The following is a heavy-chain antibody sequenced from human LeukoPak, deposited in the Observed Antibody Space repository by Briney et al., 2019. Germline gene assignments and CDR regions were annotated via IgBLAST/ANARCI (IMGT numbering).Heavy chain of an antibody. V-gene: IGHV3-7*01. CDR1: GFTFSSYW. CDR3: ARGLDSSSWRFDY. Sequence: GGSLRLSCAASGFTFSSYWMSWVRQAPGKGLEWVANIKQDGSEKYYVDSVKGRLTISRDNAKNSLYLQMNSLRAEDTAVYYCARGLDSSSWRFDYWGQGTLVTVSS. CDR2: IKQDGSEK. J-gene: IGHJ4*02. D-gene: IGHD6-13*01.